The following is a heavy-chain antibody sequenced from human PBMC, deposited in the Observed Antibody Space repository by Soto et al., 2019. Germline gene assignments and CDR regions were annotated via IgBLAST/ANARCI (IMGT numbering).Heavy chain of an antibody. D-gene: IGHD2-2*01. CDR3: AALCSSTSCYGYDY. CDR2: IYPGDSDT. V-gene: IGHV5-51*01. Sequence: PGESLXISCKGSGYSFTSYWIGWVRQMPGKGLEWMGIIYPGDSDTRYSPSFQGQVTISADKSISTAYLQMNSLRAEDTAVYYCAALCSSTSCYGYDYWGQGTLVTVSS. J-gene: IGHJ4*02. CDR1: GYSFTSYW.